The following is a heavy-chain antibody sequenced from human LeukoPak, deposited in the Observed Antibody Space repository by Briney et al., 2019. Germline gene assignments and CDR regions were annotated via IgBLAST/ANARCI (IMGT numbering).Heavy chain of an antibody. J-gene: IGHJ4*02. CDR1: GFTFSTYW. D-gene: IGHD2/OR15-2a*01. V-gene: IGHV3-7*01. CDR3: ARGGYYRFEY. Sequence: GGSLTLSCAASGFTFSTYWMTWVRQAPGKGLEWVDSIKEDGSEKYYVDSVQGRFTISRDNAKSSMYLQMNSLRAEDTGVYYCARGGYYRFEYWGQGTLVTVSS. CDR2: IKEDGSEK.